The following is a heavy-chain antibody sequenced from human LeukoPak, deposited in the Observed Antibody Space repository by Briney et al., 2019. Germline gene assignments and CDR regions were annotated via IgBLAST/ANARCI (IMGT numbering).Heavy chain of an antibody. D-gene: IGHD3-3*01. J-gene: IGHJ4*02. CDR2: IYDSGST. CDR1: GGSISSNNYF. V-gene: IGHV4-39*01. CDR3: QSRFLEWLLDY. Sequence: SETLSLTCTVSGGSISSNNYFWGGIRQPPGKGLGWIGSIYDSGSTYYNPSLKSRVTISVDTSKNQFSLKLNSVTAADTAMYYCQSRFLEWLLDYWGQGTLVTVSS.